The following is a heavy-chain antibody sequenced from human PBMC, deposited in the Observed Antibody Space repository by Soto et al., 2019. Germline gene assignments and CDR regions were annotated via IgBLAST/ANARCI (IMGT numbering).Heavy chain of an antibody. D-gene: IGHD2-8*01. CDR3: ARGHSTDCSNGVCSFFYNHEMDV. CDR2: INPKSGGT. CDR1: GYRFTDYH. Sequence: ASVKVSCKASGYRFTDYHIHWVRHAPGQGLEWLGRINPKSGGTSTAQKFQGWVTMTRDRSISTVYMELTRLRSVDTAVYFCARGHSTDCSNGVCSFFYNHEMDVWGQGTTVTVSS. V-gene: IGHV1-2*04. J-gene: IGHJ6*02.